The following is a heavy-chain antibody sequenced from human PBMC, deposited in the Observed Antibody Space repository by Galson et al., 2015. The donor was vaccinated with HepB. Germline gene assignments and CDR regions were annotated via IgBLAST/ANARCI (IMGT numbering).Heavy chain of an antibody. V-gene: IGHV3-74*01. CDR1: GFPFSTYW. J-gene: IGHJ6*02. CDR2: INSDGSST. CDR3: ARGGRFTSYYSAMDV. Sequence: SLRLSCAASGFPFSTYWMHWVRQVPGKGPMWVSRINSDGSSTTYADAVKGRLTVSRDNSKNTLYLQMNSLRAEDTGVFYCARGGRFTSYYSAMDVWGQGTAVSVSS. D-gene: IGHD1-26*01.